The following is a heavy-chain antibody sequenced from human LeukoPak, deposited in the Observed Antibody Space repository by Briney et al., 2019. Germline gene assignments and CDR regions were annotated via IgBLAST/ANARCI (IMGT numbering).Heavy chain of an antibody. CDR1: GLTVSSDY. Sequence: GGSLRLSCAASGLTVSSDYMSWVRQAPGKGLEWVSRIYTGGTTYYADSVKGRFTISRDNSKNTLYLQMNSLRAEDTAVYYCTRGRVGAARFDTWGQGTLVTVS. J-gene: IGHJ5*02. CDR2: IYTGGTT. D-gene: IGHD1-26*01. CDR3: TRGRVGAARFDT. V-gene: IGHV3-66*01.